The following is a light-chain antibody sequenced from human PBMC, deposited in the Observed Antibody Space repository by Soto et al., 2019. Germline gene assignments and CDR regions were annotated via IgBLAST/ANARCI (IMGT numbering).Light chain of an antibody. CDR3: QQLIGWPLT. CDR2: DAY. J-gene: IGKJ4*01. Sequence: EIVLTQSPATLSLSPGERATVSCRASESVNTYLAWFQQKPGQPPRLLIYDAYHRATGIPARFSGSGSGTDFTLTISSLEPEDFAVYYCQQLIGWPLTFGGGTKGEIK. CDR1: ESVNTY. V-gene: IGKV3-11*01.